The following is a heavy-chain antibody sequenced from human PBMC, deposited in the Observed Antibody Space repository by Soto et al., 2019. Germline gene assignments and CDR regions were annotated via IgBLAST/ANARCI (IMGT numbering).Heavy chain of an antibody. J-gene: IGHJ6*02. CDR1: GFTFSSYS. Sequence: PGGSLRLSCAASGFTFSSYSMNWVRQAPGKGLEWVSSISDSSSTYIYYADSVKGRFTISRDNAKNSLYLQMKSLRAEDTAVYYCERDQPDTAMVKFFYYDGMDVWGQGTTVTVSS. CDR3: ERDQPDTAMVKFFYYDGMDV. D-gene: IGHD5-18*01. CDR2: ISDSSSTYI. V-gene: IGHV3-21*01.